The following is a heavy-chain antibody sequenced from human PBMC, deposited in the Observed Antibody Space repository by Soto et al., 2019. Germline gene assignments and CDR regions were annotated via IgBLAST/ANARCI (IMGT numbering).Heavy chain of an antibody. D-gene: IGHD3-3*01. CDR2: IKSKTDGGTT. Sequence: GGSLRLSCAASGFTFSNAWMSWVRQAPGKGLEWVGRIKSKTDGGTTDYAAPVKGRFTISRDDSKNTLYLQMNSLKTEDTAVYYCTTVPGVVIDLVDYWGQGTLVTVSS. V-gene: IGHV3-15*01. CDR3: TTVPGVVIDLVDY. CDR1: GFTFSNAW. J-gene: IGHJ4*02.